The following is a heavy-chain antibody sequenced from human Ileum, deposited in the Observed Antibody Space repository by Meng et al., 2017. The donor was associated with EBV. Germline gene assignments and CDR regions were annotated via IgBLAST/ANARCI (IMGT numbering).Heavy chain of an antibody. CDR1: GFTFSDQY. Sequence: QVPLVEPGGGLVKPGGSVRLSCAASGFTFSDQYMTWIRQAPGKGLEWVSYISKTGSEINYADSVKGRFTISRDNAKNSLYLQMNSLRAEDTAVYYCGKGHFGLDVWGQGTTVTVSS. V-gene: IGHV3-11*01. CDR2: ISKTGSEI. CDR3: GKGHFGLDV. J-gene: IGHJ6*02. D-gene: IGHD3-3*02.